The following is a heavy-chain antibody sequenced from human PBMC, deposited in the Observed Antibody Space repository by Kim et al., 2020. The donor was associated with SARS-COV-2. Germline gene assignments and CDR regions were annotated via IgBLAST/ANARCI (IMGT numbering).Heavy chain of an antibody. D-gene: IGHD3-10*01. CDR3: ARGGRITMVRGYYFDY. CDR2: INHSGST. CDR1: GGSFSGYY. V-gene: IGHV4-34*01. Sequence: SETLSLTCAVYGGSFSGYYWSWIRQPPGKGLEWIGEINHSGSTNYNPSLKSRVTISVDTSKNQFSLKLSSVTAADTAVYYCARGGRITMVRGYYFDYWGQGTLVTVSS. J-gene: IGHJ4*02.